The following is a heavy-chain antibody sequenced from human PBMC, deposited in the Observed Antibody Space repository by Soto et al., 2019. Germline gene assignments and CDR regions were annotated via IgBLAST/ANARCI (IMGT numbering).Heavy chain of an antibody. V-gene: IGHV1-69*02. J-gene: IGHJ4*02. D-gene: IGHD2-2*01. CDR2: IIPILGIA. CDR1: GGTFSSYT. CDR3: ACPLGYWSSTRCDGGYYFDY. Sequence: QVQLVQSGAEVKKPGSSVKVSCKASGGTFSSYTISWVRQAPGQGLEWMGRIIPILGIANYAQKFQGRVTITADKATSTAYMELSSLRSEETAVYYCACPLGYWSSTRCDGGYYFDYWGQGTLVTVSS.